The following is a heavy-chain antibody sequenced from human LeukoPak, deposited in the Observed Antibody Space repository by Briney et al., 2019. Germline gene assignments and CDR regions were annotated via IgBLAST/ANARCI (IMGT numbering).Heavy chain of an antibody. V-gene: IGHV4-39*01. D-gene: IGHD6-13*01. J-gene: IGHJ5*02. CDR3: ARRYSSSSVWFDP. CDR1: GGSIRSSYYY. Sequence: SETLSLTCTVSGGSIRSSYYYWGWIRQPPGKGLEWIGSIYYSGSTYYNPSLKSRVTISVDTSKNQFSLKLSSVTAADTAVYYCARRYSSSSVWFDPWGQGTLVTVSS. CDR2: IYYSGST.